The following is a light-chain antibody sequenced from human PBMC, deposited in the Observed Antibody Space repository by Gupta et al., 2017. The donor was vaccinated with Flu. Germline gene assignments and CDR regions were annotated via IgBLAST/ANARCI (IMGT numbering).Light chain of an antibody. J-gene: IGLJ2*01. CDR3: QHYDTHAHWL. Sequence: QSVLTQPPSVSGAPGQRVTIYCTGSSSNIGAQYDLHWYQQLQGTAPKLLSDDTTNRHSGVPDRSDGNKAGTSAFTASTGLQADDDAYYAHQHYDTHAHWLFGGGNKLTVL. CDR1: SSNIGAQYD. V-gene: IGLV1-40*01. CDR2: DTT.